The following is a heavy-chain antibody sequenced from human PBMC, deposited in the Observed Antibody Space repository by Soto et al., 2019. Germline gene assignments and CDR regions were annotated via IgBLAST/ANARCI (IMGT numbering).Heavy chain of an antibody. CDR2: IWHGGNT. CDR1: GDSISTDKW. V-gene: IGHV4-4*02. D-gene: IGHD2-15*01. Sequence: QVQLQESGPGLVKPSETLSLTCTVSGDSISTDKWWSWVRQPPGKGLEWIGEIWHGGNTNYSPSLKRRVTVSLDKSTNQCSLRLTSVSAADTAVYYCAKDRCGGGRCDTDFNVGGQWTTVTVS. CDR3: AKDRCGGGRCDTDFNV. J-gene: IGHJ3*01.